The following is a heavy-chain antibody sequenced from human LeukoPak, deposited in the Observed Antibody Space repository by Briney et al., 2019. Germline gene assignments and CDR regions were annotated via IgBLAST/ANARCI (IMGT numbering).Heavy chain of an antibody. CDR2: LNQDGSEK. D-gene: IGHD2-15*01. J-gene: IGHJ4*02. Sequence: PGGSLRLSCAASGFTFSTYWMSWVRQAPGKGLEWVAILNQDGSEKYYVDSVKGRFTISRDNSKNTLYLQMNSLRADDTAVYYCAKFARNPSGHFDYWGQGTLVTVSS. CDR1: GFTFSTYW. V-gene: IGHV3-7*05. CDR3: AKFARNPSGHFDY.